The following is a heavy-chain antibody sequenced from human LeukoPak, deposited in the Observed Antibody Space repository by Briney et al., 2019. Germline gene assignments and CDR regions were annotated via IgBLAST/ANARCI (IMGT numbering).Heavy chain of an antibody. Sequence: GRSLRLSCAASGFTFSSYAMHWVRQAPGKGLEWVAVISYDGSNKYYADSVKGRFTISRDNSKNTLYLQMNSLRAEDTAVYYCATTPRDGYNYAFDCWGQGTLVTVSS. CDR2: ISYDGSNK. CDR1: GFTFSSYA. CDR3: ATTPRDGYNYAFDC. J-gene: IGHJ4*02. V-gene: IGHV3-30-3*01. D-gene: IGHD5-24*01.